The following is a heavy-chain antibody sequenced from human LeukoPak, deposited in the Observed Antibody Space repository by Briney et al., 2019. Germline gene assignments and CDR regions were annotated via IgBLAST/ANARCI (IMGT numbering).Heavy chain of an antibody. Sequence: SQTLSLTCTVSGGSISSGDYYWSWIRQPPGKGLEWIGYIYYSGSTNYNPSLKSRVTISVDTSKNQFSLKLSSVTAADTAVYYCARGYWHSRAWVDYWGQGTLVTVSS. CDR2: IYYSGST. CDR3: ARGYWHSRAWVDY. CDR1: GGSISSGDYY. J-gene: IGHJ4*02. D-gene: IGHD6-13*01. V-gene: IGHV4-30-4*01.